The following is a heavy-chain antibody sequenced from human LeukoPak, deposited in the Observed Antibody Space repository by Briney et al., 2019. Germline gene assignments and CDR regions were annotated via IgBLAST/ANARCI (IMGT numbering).Heavy chain of an antibody. V-gene: IGHV4-59*08. J-gene: IGHJ4*02. Sequence: GSLRLSCAASGFTFSDYYMSWIRQAPGKGLEWIGYIYYSGSTNYNPSLKSRVTISVDTSKNQFSLKLSSVTAADTAVYYCARARLLWFGRSVTFDYWGQGTLVTVSS. CDR1: GFTFSDYY. CDR3: ARARLLWFGRSVTFDY. D-gene: IGHD3-10*01. CDR2: IYYSGST.